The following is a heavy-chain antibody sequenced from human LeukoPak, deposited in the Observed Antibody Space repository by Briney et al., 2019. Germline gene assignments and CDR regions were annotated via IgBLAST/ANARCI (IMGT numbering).Heavy chain of an antibody. J-gene: IGHJ4*02. CDR2: IYYSGST. D-gene: IGHD5-12*01. V-gene: IGHV4-31*03. CDR3: ARAVDIVATIWFDY. CDR1: GGSIRSGDYY. Sequence: SQTLSLTCTVSGGSIRSGDYYWSWIRQHPGKGLEWIGYIYYSGSTYYNPSLKSRVTISVDTSKNQFSLQLSSVTAADTAVYYCARAVDIVATIWFDYWGQGTLVTVSS.